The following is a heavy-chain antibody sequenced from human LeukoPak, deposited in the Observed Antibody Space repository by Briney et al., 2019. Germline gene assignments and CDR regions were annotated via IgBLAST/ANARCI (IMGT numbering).Heavy chain of an antibody. CDR3: AKAHLFDWLLRQYYFDY. CDR2: IIGSGGST. CDR1: GFTFSSYA. D-gene: IGHD3-9*01. J-gene: IGHJ4*01. Sequence: SGGCLRLSCAASGFTFSSYAMSWVRQAPGKGLEWVSAIIGSGGSTYYADSVKGRFTITRDNSKNTLYLQMNSLRAEDTAVYYCAKAHLFDWLLRQYYFDYWGQGTLVTVSS. V-gene: IGHV3-23*01.